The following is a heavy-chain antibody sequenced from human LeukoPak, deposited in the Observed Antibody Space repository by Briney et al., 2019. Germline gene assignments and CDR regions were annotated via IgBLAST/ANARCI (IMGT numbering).Heavy chain of an antibody. CDR3: ARDPLEIAAAGTSDY. J-gene: IGHJ4*02. D-gene: IGHD6-13*01. CDR1: GGSISSSNW. CDR2: IYHSGST. Sequence: PSGTLSLTCAVSGGSISSSNWWSWVCQPPGKGLEWIGEIYHSGSTNYNPSLKSRVTISVDKSKNQFSLKLSSVTAADTAVYYCARDPLEIAAAGTSDYWGQGTLVTVSS. V-gene: IGHV4-4*02.